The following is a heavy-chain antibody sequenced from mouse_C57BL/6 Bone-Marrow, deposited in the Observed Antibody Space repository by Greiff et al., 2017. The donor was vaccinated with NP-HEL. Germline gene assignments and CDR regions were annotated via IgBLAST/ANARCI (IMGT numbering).Heavy chain of an antibody. CDR3: ASMGGRSGFAY. CDR2: IWGVGST. D-gene: IGHD3-3*01. Sequence: VQGVESGPGLVAPSQSLSITCTVSGFSLTSYGVDWVRQSPGKGLEWLGVIWGVGSTNYNSALKSRLSISKDNSKSQVFLKMNSLQTDDTAMYYCASMGGRSGFAYWGQGTLVTVSA. V-gene: IGHV2-6*01. J-gene: IGHJ3*01. CDR1: GFSLTSYG.